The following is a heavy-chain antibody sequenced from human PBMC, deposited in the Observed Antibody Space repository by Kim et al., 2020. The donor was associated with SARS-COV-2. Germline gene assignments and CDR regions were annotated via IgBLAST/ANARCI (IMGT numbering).Heavy chain of an antibody. J-gene: IGHJ6*02. CDR3: AKDFSQIRWYGEVVYGMDV. CDR1: GFTFSSYA. Sequence: GGSLRLSCAASGFTFSSYAMSWVRQAPGKGLEWVSAISGSGGSTYYADSVKGRFTISRDNSKNTLYLQMNSLRAEDTAVYYCAKDFSQIRWYGEVVYGMDVWGQGTTVTVSS. CDR2: ISGSGGST. V-gene: IGHV3-23*01. D-gene: IGHD3-10*01.